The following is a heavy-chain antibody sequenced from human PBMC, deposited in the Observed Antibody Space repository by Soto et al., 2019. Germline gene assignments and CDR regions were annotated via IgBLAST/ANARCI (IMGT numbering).Heavy chain of an antibody. Sequence: LLQLPETLSLTCTVSGGSISSYYWSWIRQPPGKGLEWIGYIYYSGSTNYNPSLKSRVTISVDTSKNQFSLKLSSVTAADTAVYYCARAYSSSSGRRWFDPWGQGTLVTVSS. CDR2: IYYSGST. J-gene: IGHJ5*02. CDR1: GGSISSYY. D-gene: IGHD6-6*01. V-gene: IGHV4-59*08. CDR3: ARAYSSSSGRRWFDP.